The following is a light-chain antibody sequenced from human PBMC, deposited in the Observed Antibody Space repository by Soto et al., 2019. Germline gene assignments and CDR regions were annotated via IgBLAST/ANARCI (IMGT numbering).Light chain of an antibody. CDR1: QGISNY. Sequence: EIQMTQSPSSLSASVGDRVTITCRASQGISNYLAWYQQKPGKVPKLLLYDASTLQSGVPSRFSGSGSGTDFTLTISSLQPEDVATYYCQKYNSAPQTFGQGTKVEIK. CDR3: QKYNSAPQT. J-gene: IGKJ1*01. V-gene: IGKV1-27*01. CDR2: DAS.